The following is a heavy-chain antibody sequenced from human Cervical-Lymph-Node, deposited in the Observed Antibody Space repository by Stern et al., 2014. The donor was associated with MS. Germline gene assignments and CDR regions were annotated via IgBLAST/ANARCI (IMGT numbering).Heavy chain of an antibody. J-gene: IGHJ4*02. D-gene: IGHD4-17*01. CDR2: IIPIFGTP. Sequence: VQLVESGAEVKKPGSSVKVSCKASGGTFSSYAMSWVRQVPGQGLEWMGGIIPIFGTPNYAQKFQGRVTISADQSTNTAYMELTSLRSEDTAIYYCARQTATYDYGDYPFDYWGQGTLVTVSS. V-gene: IGHV1-69*01. CDR1: GGTFSSYA. CDR3: ARQTATYDYGDYPFDY.